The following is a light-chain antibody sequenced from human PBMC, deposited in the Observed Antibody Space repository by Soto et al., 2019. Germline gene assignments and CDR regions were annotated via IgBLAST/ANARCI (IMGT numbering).Light chain of an antibody. J-gene: IGLJ2*01. CDR1: SSDVGSYNL. CDR2: EGS. Sequence: QSALTQPASVSGSPGQSITISCTGTSSDVGSYNLVSWYQQHPGKAPKLMIYEGSKRPSGVSNRFSGSKSGNTASLTSSGLQAADEADYYCSSYAGSSTFVVFGGGTKLTVL. CDR3: SSYAGSSTFVV. V-gene: IGLV2-23*03.